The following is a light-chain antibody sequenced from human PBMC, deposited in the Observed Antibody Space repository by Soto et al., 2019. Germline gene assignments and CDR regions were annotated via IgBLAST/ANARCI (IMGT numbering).Light chain of an antibody. CDR2: GNN. J-gene: IGLJ3*02. CDR1: SSNIGAGYD. V-gene: IGLV1-40*01. CDR3: QSYDTSLSAGV. Sequence: QSVLTQPPSVSGAPGQRVTISCTGSSSNIGAGYDVHWYHHLPGTAPKLLIYGNNNRPSGVPDRFSGSKSGTSASLAITGLQAEDEADYYCQSYDTSLSAGVFGGGTKLTVL.